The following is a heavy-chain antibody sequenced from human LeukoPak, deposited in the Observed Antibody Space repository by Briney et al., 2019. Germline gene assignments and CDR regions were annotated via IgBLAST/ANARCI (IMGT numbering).Heavy chain of an antibody. CDR1: GGSISSYY. J-gene: IGHJ4*02. Sequence: PSETLSLTCTVSGGSISSYYWSWIRQPAGKRLEWIGRISISGSTNYNSSLKSRVTMSVDTSKNQFSLKLNSVTAADTAVYYCARLHYYDNSGYWFFDYWGQGTLVTVSS. D-gene: IGHD3-22*01. V-gene: IGHV4-4*07. CDR3: ARLHYYDNSGYWFFDY. CDR2: ISISGST.